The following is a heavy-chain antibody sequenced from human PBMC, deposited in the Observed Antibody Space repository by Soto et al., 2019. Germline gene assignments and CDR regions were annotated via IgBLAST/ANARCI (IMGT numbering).Heavy chain of an antibody. J-gene: IGHJ3*02. CDR3: AKCLQVNWNYDAFHI. CDR2: ITAVGGTT. Sequence: EVKLLESGGGLVQPGGSLRLSCAASGFTFGSYSMSWVRQAPGKGLEWVSHITAVGGTTYYADSVKGRFTISRDSSRNTLYLQMNSLRAEDTALYYCAKCLQVNWNYDAFHIWGQGTMVTVSS. V-gene: IGHV3-23*01. CDR1: GFTFGSYS. D-gene: IGHD1-7*01.